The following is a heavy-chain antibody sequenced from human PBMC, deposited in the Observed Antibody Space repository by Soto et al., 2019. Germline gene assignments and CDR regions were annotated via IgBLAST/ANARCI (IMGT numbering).Heavy chain of an antibody. Sequence: EVQLVESGGGLVQPGGSLRLSCAASGFTFNTYWLHWVRQAPGKGLEWVSRVNMDGSTTTYADSVKGRFTISRDNAKDTVYLQMDSLRDEDTAVYYCARGAKGQWLVDYWGQGTLVTVSS. CDR1: GFTFNTYW. CDR3: ARGAKGQWLVDY. CDR2: VNMDGSTT. V-gene: IGHV3-74*01. J-gene: IGHJ4*02. D-gene: IGHD6-19*01.